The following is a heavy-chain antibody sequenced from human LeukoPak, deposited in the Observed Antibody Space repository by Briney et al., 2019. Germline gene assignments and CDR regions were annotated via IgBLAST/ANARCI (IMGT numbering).Heavy chain of an antibody. D-gene: IGHD3-22*01. CDR3: ARSPISSVVVITANFDY. CDR1: GGSISSSSYY. Sequence: SETLSLTCTVSGGSISSSSYYWGWIRQPPGKGLEWIGSIYYSGSTYYNPSLKSRVTISVDTSKNQFSLKLSSVTAADTAVYYCARSPISSVVVITANFDYWGQGTLVTVSS. V-gene: IGHV4-39*07. CDR2: IYYSGST. J-gene: IGHJ4*02.